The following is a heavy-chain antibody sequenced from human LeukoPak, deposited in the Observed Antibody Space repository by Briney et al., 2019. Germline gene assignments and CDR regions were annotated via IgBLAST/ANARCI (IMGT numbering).Heavy chain of an antibody. CDR1: GYTFTSYY. CDR3: ARSPPVGDFWSGYYWFDY. D-gene: IGHD3-3*01. V-gene: IGHV1-46*01. CDR2: INPSGAGT. Sequence: ASVKVSCKASGYTFTSYYMHWVRQAPGQGLEWMGIINPSGAGTSYAQKFQGRVTMTRDTSTSTVYMELSSLRSEDTAVYYCARSPPVGDFWSGYYWFDYWGQGTLVTVSS. J-gene: IGHJ4*02.